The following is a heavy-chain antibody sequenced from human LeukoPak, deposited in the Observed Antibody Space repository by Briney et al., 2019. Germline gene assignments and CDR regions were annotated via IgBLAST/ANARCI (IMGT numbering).Heavy chain of an antibody. Sequence: GGSLRLSCAASGFTFSSYGMHWVRQAPGKGLEWVAFIRYDGSNKYYADSVKGRFTISRDNSKNTLYLQMNSLRAEDTAVYYCAKEEVVPAAYWYFDLWGRGTLVTVSS. CDR2: IRYDGSNK. V-gene: IGHV3-30*02. CDR1: GFTFSSYG. D-gene: IGHD2-2*01. CDR3: AKEEVVPAAYWYFDL. J-gene: IGHJ2*01.